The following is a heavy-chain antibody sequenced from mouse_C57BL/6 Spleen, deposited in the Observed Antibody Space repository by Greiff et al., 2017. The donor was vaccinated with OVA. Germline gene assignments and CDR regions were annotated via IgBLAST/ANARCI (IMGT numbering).Heavy chain of an antibody. CDR1: GYTFTDYN. CDR3: ARMGYYGSSWYFDV. V-gene: IGHV1-22*01. D-gene: IGHD1-1*01. CDR2: INPNNGGT. J-gene: IGHJ1*03. Sequence: EVQLQQSGPELVKPGASVKMSCKASGYTFTDYNMHWVKQSHGKSLEWIGYINPNNGGTSYNQKFKGKATLTVNKSSSTAYMELRSLTSEDSAVYYGARMGYYGSSWYFDVWGTGTTVTVSS.